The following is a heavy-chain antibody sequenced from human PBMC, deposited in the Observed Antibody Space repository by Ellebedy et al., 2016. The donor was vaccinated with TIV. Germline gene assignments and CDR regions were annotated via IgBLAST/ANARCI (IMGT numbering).Heavy chain of an antibody. CDR3: ARGGYSYPEDFDF. V-gene: IGHV1-8*01. J-gene: IGHJ4*02. CDR2: MYPNSGNT. Sequence: ASVKVSCKASGYTFTTYDINWVRQATGQGLEWMGWMYPNSGNTDYAQKFQDRVIMTRNTSISTAYMELYSLTSEDTAVYYCARGGYSYPEDFDFWGQGSLVTVSS. CDR1: GYTFTTYD. D-gene: IGHD5-18*01.